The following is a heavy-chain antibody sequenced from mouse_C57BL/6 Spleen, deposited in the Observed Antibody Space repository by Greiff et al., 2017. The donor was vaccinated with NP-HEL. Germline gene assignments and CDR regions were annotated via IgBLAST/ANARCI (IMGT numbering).Heavy chain of an antibody. CDR3: ARHEALTSFDY. CDR1: GYTFPEST. Sequence: QVQLQQSGAELVPPGASVKLSCKASGYTFPESTLPFVHPSSFPCLAFIFLFYPGSGSIKYNEKFKDKATLTADKSSSTVYMELSRLTSEDSAVYFCARHEALTSFDYWGQGTTLTVSS. CDR2: FYPGSGSI. J-gene: IGHJ2*01. D-gene: IGHD5-1*01. V-gene: IGHV1-62-2*01.